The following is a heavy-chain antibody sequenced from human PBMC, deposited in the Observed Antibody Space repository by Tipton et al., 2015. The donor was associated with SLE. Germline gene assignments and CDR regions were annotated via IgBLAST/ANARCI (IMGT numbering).Heavy chain of an antibody. J-gene: IGHJ3*01. D-gene: IGHD2-2*01. CDR3: ARDPPGTSRGRRALDL. CDR2: IDSDGTIT. Sequence: SLRLSCAASGFTFNRYWMHWVRQAPGKGLMWVSRIDSDGTITNYADTVKGRFTISRDNAKDSLYLQMNSLRVEDTAVYYCARDPPGTSRGRRALDLWGQGTMVTVSS. CDR1: GFTFNRYW. V-gene: IGHV3-74*01.